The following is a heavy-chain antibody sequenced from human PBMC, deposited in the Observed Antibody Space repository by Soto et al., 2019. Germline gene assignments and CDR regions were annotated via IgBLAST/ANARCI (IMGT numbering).Heavy chain of an antibody. J-gene: IGHJ4*02. CDR2: SYYSGST. CDR3: ARDPDS. V-gene: IGHV4-59*01. CDR1: GGSISNYY. Sequence: ETLSLTCTVSGGSISNYYWSWIRQPPGKGLEWIGYSYYSGSTNYNPSLKSRVTMSVDASKNQFSLNLTSVTAADTAVYYCARDPDSWGQGTLVTVSS.